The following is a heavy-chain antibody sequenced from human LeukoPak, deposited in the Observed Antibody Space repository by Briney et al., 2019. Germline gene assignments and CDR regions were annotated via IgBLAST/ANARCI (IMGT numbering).Heavy chain of an antibody. V-gene: IGHV3-49*03. CDR2: IRSKAYGGTT. Sequence: GGSLRLSCTASGFTFGDYAMSWFRQAPGKGLEWVGFIRSKAYGGTTEYAASVKGRFTISRDDYKSIAYLQMNSLKTEDTAVYYCAKDRYNWNYFTDYWGQGTLVTVSS. J-gene: IGHJ4*02. D-gene: IGHD1-7*01. CDR1: GFTFGDYA. CDR3: AKDRYNWNYFTDY.